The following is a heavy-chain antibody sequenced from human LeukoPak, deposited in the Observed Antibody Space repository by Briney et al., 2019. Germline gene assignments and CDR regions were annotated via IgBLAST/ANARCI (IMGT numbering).Heavy chain of an antibody. CDR3: VKGFVHPTYYFDY. J-gene: IGHJ4*02. Sequence: AGGSLRLSCAASGFTFSNYAMMWVRQAPGKRLEWVSSITGSGDGTYYADSVRGRFTISRDNSENTLYLQLNSLRADDTAVYFCVKGFVHPTYYFDYWGQGTLVTVYS. V-gene: IGHV3-23*01. CDR2: ITGSGDGT. D-gene: IGHD3-10*01. CDR1: GFTFSNYA.